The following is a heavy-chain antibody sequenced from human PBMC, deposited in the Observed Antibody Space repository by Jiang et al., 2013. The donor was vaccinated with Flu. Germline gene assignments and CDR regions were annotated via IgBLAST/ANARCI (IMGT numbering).Heavy chain of an antibody. Sequence: QLLESGGGVVQPGRSLRLSCAASGFTFSSYGMHWVRQAPGKGLEWVAVIWYDGSNKYYADSVKGRFTISRDNSKNTLYLQMNSLRAEDTAVYYCARGSLVVTAIHGGYYGMDVWGQGTTVTVSS. V-gene: IGHV3-33*01. CDR1: GFTFSSYG. D-gene: IGHD2-21*02. CDR3: ARGSLVVTAIHGGYYGMDV. CDR2: IWYDGSNK. J-gene: IGHJ6*02.